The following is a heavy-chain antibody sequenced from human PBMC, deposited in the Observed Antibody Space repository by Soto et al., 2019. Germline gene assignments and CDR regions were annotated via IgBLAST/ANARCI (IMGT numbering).Heavy chain of an antibody. CDR3: ARNLAAGDY. J-gene: IGHJ4*02. V-gene: IGHV1-46*01. D-gene: IGHD6-13*01. CDR2: INSNGGST. CDR1: GYTFTNSY. Sequence: ASVKVSCKASGYTFTNSYIHWVRQAPGQGLERMTLINSNGGSTNYAQNFKGRVTVTRDTSTSTVYMELTSLTSEDTAVYYCARNLAAGDYWGQGTLVTVSS.